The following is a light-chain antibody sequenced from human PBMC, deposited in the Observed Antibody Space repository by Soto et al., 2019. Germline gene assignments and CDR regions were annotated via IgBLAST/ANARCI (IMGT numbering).Light chain of an antibody. CDR3: SAWDDSLSAYV. CDR1: SSNIGSDF. J-gene: IGLJ1*01. V-gene: IGLV1-47*01. CDR2: HNY. Sequence: QSVLTQPPSASGTPGQRFTISCSGSSSNIGSDFVYWYQQLPGTAPKLLIYHNYQRPSGVPDRFSGSKSGTSGSLAISDLRSEDEADYYCSAWDDSLSAYVFGAGTKVTVL.